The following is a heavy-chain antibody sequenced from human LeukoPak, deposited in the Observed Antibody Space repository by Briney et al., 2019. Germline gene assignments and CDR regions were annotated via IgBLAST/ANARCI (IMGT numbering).Heavy chain of an antibody. V-gene: IGHV3-15*01. CDR2: IKSKTDGGTT. Sequence: GSLRLSCAASGFTFSSAWMSWVRQAPGKGLEWVGRIKSKTDGGTTDYAAPVKGRFTISRDDSKNTVYVQMNSLKTEDTAVYYCTTDPPSAPNYYDTSGYFRYWGQGTLVTVSS. J-gene: IGHJ4*02. D-gene: IGHD3-22*01. CDR3: TTDPPSAPNYYDTSGYFRY. CDR1: GFTFSSAW.